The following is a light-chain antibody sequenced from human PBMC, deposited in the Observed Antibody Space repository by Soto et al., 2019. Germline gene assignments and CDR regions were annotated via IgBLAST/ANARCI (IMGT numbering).Light chain of an antibody. J-gene: IGLJ2*01. CDR1: SSDVGGYNY. Sequence: QSVLTQPASVSGSPGQSITISCTGTSSDVGGYNYVSWYQQHPGKAPKLMIYDVSNRPSGVSIRFSGSKSGNTSSLSISGLQAEDEADYYCSSYTSSSTLGLGGGTQLTVL. CDR3: SSYTSSSTLG. CDR2: DVS. V-gene: IGLV2-14*01.